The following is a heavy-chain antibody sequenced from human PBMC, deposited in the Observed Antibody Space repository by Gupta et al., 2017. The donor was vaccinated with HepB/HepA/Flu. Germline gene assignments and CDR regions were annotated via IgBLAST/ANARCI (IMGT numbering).Heavy chain of an antibody. V-gene: IGHV3-11*01. D-gene: IGHD6-13*01. Sequence: QVQLVESGGGLVKPAGSLRLSCAASGLTFSDYSMSWIRQAPGKGLEWVSYISSSDSIIYYADSVKGRFTISRDNAKNSLYLQMSSLRAEDTAFYYCARGRVAAAGTGGWFDPWGQGTLVTVSS. CDR1: GLTFSDYS. CDR3: ARGRVAAAGTGGWFDP. CDR2: ISSSDSII. J-gene: IGHJ5*02.